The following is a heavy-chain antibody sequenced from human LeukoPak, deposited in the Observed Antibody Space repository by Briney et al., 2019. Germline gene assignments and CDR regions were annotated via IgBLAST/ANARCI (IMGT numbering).Heavy chain of an antibody. CDR2: IYYSGST. D-gene: IGHD3-3*01. CDR1: GGSISSYY. CDR3: ARTLRSVSYFDY. V-gene: IGHV4-59*08. J-gene: IGHJ4*02. Sequence: SETLSLTCTVSGGSISSYYWSWIRQPPGKGLEWIGYIYYSGSTNYNPSLKSRVTISVDTSKNQFSLKLSSVTAADTAVYYCARTLRSVSYFDYWGQGTLVTVSS.